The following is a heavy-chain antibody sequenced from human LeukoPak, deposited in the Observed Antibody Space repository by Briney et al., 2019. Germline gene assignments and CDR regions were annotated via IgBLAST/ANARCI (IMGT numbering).Heavy chain of an antibody. V-gene: IGHV5-10-1*01. J-gene: IGHJ4*02. Sequence: GESLKIPCKGSGYSFASYWIYWVRQMPGKGLESMGKIDPSDSYTSYNPSFQGHVTISADKSISTAYLQWGSLRSSDTAMYYCARLPSSWSTPDFWGQGTLVTVSS. CDR2: IDPSDSYT. D-gene: IGHD6-13*01. CDR1: GYSFASYW. CDR3: ARLPSSWSTPDF.